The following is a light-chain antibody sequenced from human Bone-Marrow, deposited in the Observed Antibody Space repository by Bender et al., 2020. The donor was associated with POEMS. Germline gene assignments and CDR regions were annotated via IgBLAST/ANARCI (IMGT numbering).Light chain of an antibody. CDR3: SSRTPSSVL. J-gene: IGLJ3*02. V-gene: IGLV2-14*03. Sequence: QSALTQPASVSGSPGQSINISCTGSSSDVGDYNYVYWYQQHPGKAPKIVIYDVRSRPSGVSSRFSGSRSGNTATLTISGLQAEDEADYYCSSRTPSSVLFGGGTKLTVL. CDR1: SSDVGDYNY. CDR2: DVR.